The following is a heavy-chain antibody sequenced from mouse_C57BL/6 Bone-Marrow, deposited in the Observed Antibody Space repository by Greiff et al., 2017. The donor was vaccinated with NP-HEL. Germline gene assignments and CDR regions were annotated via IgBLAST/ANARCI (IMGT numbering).Heavy chain of an antibody. Sequence: VQLQQSGPVLVKPGASVKMSCKASGYTFTDYYMNWVKQSHGKSLEWIGVINPYNGGTSYNQKFKGKATLTVDKSSSTAYMELNSLTSEDSAVYYCARGKFYYGSSYVYYAMDYWGQGTSVTVSS. J-gene: IGHJ4*01. V-gene: IGHV1-19*01. CDR2: INPYNGGT. D-gene: IGHD1-1*01. CDR3: ARGKFYYGSSYVYYAMDY. CDR1: GYTFTDYY.